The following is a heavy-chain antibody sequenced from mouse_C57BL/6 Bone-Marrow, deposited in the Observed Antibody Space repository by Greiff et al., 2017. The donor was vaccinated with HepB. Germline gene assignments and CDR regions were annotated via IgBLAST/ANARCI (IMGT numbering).Heavy chain of an antibody. Sequence: VQLQQSGAELVRPGTSVKVSCKASGYAFTNYLIEWVKQRPGQGLEWIGVINPGSGGTNYNEKFKGKATLTADKSSSTAYMQLSSLTSEDSAVYFCARSPLYYGSSYRYFDVWGTGTTVTVSS. CDR2: INPGSGGT. CDR1: GYAFTNYL. D-gene: IGHD1-1*01. J-gene: IGHJ1*03. CDR3: ARSPLYYGSSYRYFDV. V-gene: IGHV1-54*01.